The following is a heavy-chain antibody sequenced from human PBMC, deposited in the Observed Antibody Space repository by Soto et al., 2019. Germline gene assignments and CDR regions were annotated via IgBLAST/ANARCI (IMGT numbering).Heavy chain of an antibody. V-gene: IGHV4-61*08. D-gene: IGHD6-25*01. CDR3: AREPAAADYFDY. Sequence: SETLSLTCTVSGGSISSGGYYWSWIRQHPGKGLEWIGYIYYSGSTNYNPSLKSRVTISVDTSKNQFSLKLSSVTAADTAVYYCAREPAAADYFDYWGQGTLVTVSS. J-gene: IGHJ4*02. CDR1: GGSISSGGYY. CDR2: IYYSGST.